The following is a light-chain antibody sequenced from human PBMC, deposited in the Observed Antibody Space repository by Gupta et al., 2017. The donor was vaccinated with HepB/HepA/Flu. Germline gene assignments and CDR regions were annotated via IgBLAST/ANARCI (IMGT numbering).Light chain of an antibody. Sequence: YVLSQPPSVSVAPGTTASITCAGNNIGSKNVHWYQQKPGQAPELLVYDDRNRPSGIPERFSGSNYGTRATLTISRVEAGDEADYYCQVWDTSSDQGVFGGGTKVTVL. CDR1: NIGSKN. J-gene: IGLJ3*02. CDR2: DDR. CDR3: QVWDTSSDQGV. V-gene: IGLV3-21*03.